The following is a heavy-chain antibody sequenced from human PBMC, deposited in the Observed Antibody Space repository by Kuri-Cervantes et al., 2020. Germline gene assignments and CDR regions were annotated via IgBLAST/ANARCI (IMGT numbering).Heavy chain of an antibody. CDR1: GFTFSSYA. V-gene: IGHV3-7*01. CDR3: VSGQSPDY. J-gene: IGHJ4*02. D-gene: IGHD1-26*01. Sequence: GESLKISCAASGFTFSSYAMHWVRRAPGKGLEWVANINQDASEKYYVDSVKGRFTISRDNAKNSLYLQMNSLRAEDTAVYYCVSGQSPDYWGRGTQVTVSS. CDR2: INQDASEK.